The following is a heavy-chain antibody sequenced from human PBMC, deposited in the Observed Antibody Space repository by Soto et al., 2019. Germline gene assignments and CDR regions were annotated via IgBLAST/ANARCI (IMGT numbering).Heavy chain of an antibody. CDR1: GFEFSAYW. J-gene: IGHJ4*02. CDR3: ARGLYTSGEYPKLFDY. Sequence: EVQLMESGGGLVQPGGSLRVSCAASGFEFSAYWMTWVRQAPGKGLEWVANIKKDGREKYYGDSVRGRFSVFRDNAQNAVFLQMNSLKGEDTAVYYCARGLYTSGEYPKLFDYWGQGTVVTVSS. CDR2: IKKDGREK. D-gene: IGHD3-22*01. V-gene: IGHV3-7*01.